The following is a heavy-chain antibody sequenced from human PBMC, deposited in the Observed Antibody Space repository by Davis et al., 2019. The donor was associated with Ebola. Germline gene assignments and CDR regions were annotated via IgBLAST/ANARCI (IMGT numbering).Heavy chain of an antibody. CDR2: TYYNSKWYN. CDR3: ARGWLRTGMDV. CDR1: GDSVSSGG. Sequence: PSETLSLTCAISGDSVSSGGWNWIRQSPSRGLEWLGRTYYNSKWYNDYAVSVKSRIIINPDTSKNQFSLQLNSVTPEDTAVYYCARGWLRTGMDVWGKGTTVTVSS. V-gene: IGHV6-1*01. D-gene: IGHD6-19*01. J-gene: IGHJ6*04.